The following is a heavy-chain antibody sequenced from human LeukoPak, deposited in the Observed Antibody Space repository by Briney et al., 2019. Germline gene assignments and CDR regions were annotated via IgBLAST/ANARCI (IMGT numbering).Heavy chain of an antibody. V-gene: IGHV4-31*02. CDR2: IHYIGGT. D-gene: IGHD5-18*01. CDR3: ALRGYSYGTGWFDP. CDR1: GDSVSSGGYY. J-gene: IGHJ5*02. Sequence: SQTLSLTCFVSGDSVSSGGYYWSWIRQHPGKGLEWIGYIHYIGGTFYNPSLKSRVTISLDTSRNQFSLELKSVTAADTAVYYCALRGYSYGTGWFDPWGQGTLVTVSS.